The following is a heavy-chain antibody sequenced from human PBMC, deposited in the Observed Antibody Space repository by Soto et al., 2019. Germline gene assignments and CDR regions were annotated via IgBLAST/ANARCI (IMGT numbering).Heavy chain of an antibody. CDR1: GGSISSSSYY. D-gene: IGHD3-3*01. J-gene: IGHJ6*03. V-gene: IGHV4-39*01. Sequence: SETLSLTCTVSGGSISSSSYYWGWIRQPPGKGLEWIGSIYYSGSTYYNPSLKSRVTISVETSKNQFSLKLSSVTAADTAVYYCARQDIGADFWSGYYDYYYYMDVWGKGTTVTVSS. CDR2: IYYSGST. CDR3: ARQDIGADFWSGYYDYYYYMDV.